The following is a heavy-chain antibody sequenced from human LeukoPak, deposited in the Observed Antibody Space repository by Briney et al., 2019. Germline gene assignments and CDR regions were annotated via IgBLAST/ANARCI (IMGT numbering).Heavy chain of an antibody. CDR1: GGTFSSYA. V-gene: IGHV1-69*06. CDR3: ARVLEVFSNAFDI. J-gene: IGHJ3*02. D-gene: IGHD3-3*01. CDR2: IIPIFGTA. Sequence: SVKVSCKASGGTFSSYAISWVRQAPGQGLEWMGGIIPIFGTANYAQKFQGRVTITADKSTSTAYMELSSLRSEDTAVYYCARVLEVFSNAFDIWGQGTVVIVSS.